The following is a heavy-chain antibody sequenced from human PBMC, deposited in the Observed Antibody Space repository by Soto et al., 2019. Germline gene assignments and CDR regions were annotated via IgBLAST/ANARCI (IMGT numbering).Heavy chain of an antibody. CDR1: GFTFSSYG. D-gene: IGHD4-17*01. CDR3: AKRDYGGAAYYFDY. Sequence: GGSLRLSCAASGFTFSSYGMHWVRQAPGKGLEWVAIISYDGNNKYYADSVKGRFTISRDTSKNTLYLQMNSLRAEDTAVYYCAKRDYGGAAYYFDYWGQGTLVTVSS. CDR2: ISYDGNNK. V-gene: IGHV3-30*18. J-gene: IGHJ4*02.